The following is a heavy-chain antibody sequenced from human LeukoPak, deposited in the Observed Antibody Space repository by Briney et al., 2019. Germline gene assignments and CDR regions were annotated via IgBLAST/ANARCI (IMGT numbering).Heavy chain of an antibody. Sequence: SETLSLTCTVSGGSISSSSYYWGWIRQPPGKGLEWIGSIYYSGSTYYDPSLKSRVTISVDTSKNQFSLKLSSVTAADTAVYYCARQSPSCTNGVCFYDYYYYYYMDVWGKGTTVTVSS. CDR1: GGSISSSSYY. CDR3: ARQSPSCTNGVCFYDYYYYYYMDV. D-gene: IGHD2-8*01. CDR2: IYYSGST. J-gene: IGHJ6*03. V-gene: IGHV4-39*01.